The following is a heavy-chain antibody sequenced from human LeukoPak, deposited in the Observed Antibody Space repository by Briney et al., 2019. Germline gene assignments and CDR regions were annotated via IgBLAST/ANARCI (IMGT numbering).Heavy chain of an antibody. Sequence: SGTLSLTCTVSGGSISSSSYYWGWIRQPPGKGLEWIGSIYYSGSTYYNPSLKSRVTISVDTSKNQFSLKLSSVTAADTAVYYCASLSAAEGTRWFDPWGQGTLVTVCS. CDR2: IYYSGST. V-gene: IGHV4-39*07. J-gene: IGHJ5*02. CDR1: GGSISSSSYY. D-gene: IGHD6-13*01. CDR3: ASLSAAEGTRWFDP.